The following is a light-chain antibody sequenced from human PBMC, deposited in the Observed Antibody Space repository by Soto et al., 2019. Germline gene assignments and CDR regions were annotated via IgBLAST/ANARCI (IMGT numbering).Light chain of an antibody. J-gene: IGKJ1*01. CDR3: QQYENSWT. CDR2: KAS. CDR1: QNINTW. Sequence: DLQVTQSPSTLSASVGDRVTIACRASQNINTWLAWYQQKPGKAPKLLIYKASNLESGVPSRFSGSGSGTEFTLTISSLQPDDFATYYCQQYENSWTFGQGTKVESK. V-gene: IGKV1-5*03.